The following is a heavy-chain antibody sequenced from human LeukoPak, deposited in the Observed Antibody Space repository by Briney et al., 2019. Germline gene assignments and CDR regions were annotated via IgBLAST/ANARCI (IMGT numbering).Heavy chain of an antibody. CDR2: IFSGGDT. D-gene: IGHD1/OR15-1a*01. CDR1: GFTFSSYA. V-gene: IGHV3-23*03. J-gene: IGHJ4*02. Sequence: GGSLRLSCAASGFTFSSYAMSWVRQAPGKGLEWVSVIFSGGDTIYSDSVTGRFRLSRDHSKNILYLQMNSLRVDDSAVYYCAKDNNGPAFWGQGTLVTVSS. CDR3: AKDNNGPAF.